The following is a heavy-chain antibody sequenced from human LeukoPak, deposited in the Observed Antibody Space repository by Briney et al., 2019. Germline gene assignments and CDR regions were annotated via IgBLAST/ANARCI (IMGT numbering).Heavy chain of an antibody. Sequence: GGSLRLSCAASGFTFSSYSMNWVRQAPGKGLGWVSSISSSSSYIYYADSVKGRFTISRDNAKNSLYLQMNSLRAEDTAVYYCASSPARIAEFDYWGQGTLVTVSS. V-gene: IGHV3-21*01. J-gene: IGHJ4*02. CDR1: GFTFSSYS. D-gene: IGHD6-13*01. CDR2: ISSSSSYI. CDR3: ASSPARIAEFDY.